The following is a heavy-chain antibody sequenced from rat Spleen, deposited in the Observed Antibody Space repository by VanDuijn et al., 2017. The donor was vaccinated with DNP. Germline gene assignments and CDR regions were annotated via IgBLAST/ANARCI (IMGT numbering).Heavy chain of an antibody. CDR2: IWNTGGT. D-gene: IGHD1-12*02. CDR1: GFSLTSYN. J-gene: IGHJ4*01. V-gene: IGHV2-41*01. CDR3: ARVGSPYYAMDA. Sequence: QVQLKESGPGLVQPSQTLSLTCTVAGFSLTSYNVHWVRQPPGKGLEWMGVIWNTGGTRYNSALKSRLSISKDTSKSQVFLKMNSLQTEDTATYYCARVGSPYYAMDAWGQGTSVTVSS.